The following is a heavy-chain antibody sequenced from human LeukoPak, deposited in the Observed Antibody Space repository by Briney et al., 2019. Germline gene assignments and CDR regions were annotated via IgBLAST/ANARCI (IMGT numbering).Heavy chain of an antibody. CDR1: GGSISSYY. V-gene: IGHV4-59*01. J-gene: IGHJ4*02. D-gene: IGHD3-10*01. CDR2: IYYSGST. CDR3: AREGDGSGSYYDY. Sequence: SETLSLTCTVSGGSISSYYWSWIRQPPGKGLEWIGYIYYSGSTNYNPSLKSRVTISVDTSKNQFSLKLSSVTAADTAVYYCAREGDGSGSYYDYWGQGTLVPVSS.